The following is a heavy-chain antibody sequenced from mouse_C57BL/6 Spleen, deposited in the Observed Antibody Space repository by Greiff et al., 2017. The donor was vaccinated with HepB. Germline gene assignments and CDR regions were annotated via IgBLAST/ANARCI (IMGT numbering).Heavy chain of an antibody. Sequence: DVMLVESGGDLVKPGGSLKLSCAASGFTFSSYGMSWVRQTPDKRLEWVATISSGGSYTYYPDSVKGRFTISRDNAKNTLYLQMSSLKSEDTAMYYCARHDDYDAYYFDYWGQGTTLTVSS. D-gene: IGHD2-4*01. CDR3: ARHDDYDAYYFDY. J-gene: IGHJ2*01. CDR2: ISSGGSYT. V-gene: IGHV5-6*02. CDR1: GFTFSSYG.